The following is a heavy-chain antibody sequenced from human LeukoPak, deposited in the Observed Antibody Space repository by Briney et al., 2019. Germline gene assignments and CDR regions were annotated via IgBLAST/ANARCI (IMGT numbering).Heavy chain of an antibody. Sequence: PGGSLRFSCAASGFTFSSYGMSWVRQAPGKGLEWVSAISGSGGSTYYADSVKGRFTISRDNSKNTLYLQMNSLRAEDTAVYYCAKSGIVVVPAAKGFDYWGQGTLVTVSS. D-gene: IGHD2-2*01. CDR1: GFTFSSYG. CDR2: ISGSGGST. J-gene: IGHJ4*02. CDR3: AKSGIVVVPAAKGFDY. V-gene: IGHV3-23*01.